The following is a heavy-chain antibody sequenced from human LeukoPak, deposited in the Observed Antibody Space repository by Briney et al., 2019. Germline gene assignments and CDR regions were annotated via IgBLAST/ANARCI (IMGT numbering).Heavy chain of an antibody. Sequence: PGGSLRLSCAASGFTFSSNAMSWVRQAPGKGLEWVSAISGSGGSTYYADSVKGRFTISRDNSKNTLYLQMNSLRAEDTAVYYCARDQGLRGSLDYWGQGTLVTVSS. J-gene: IGHJ4*02. CDR3: ARDQGLRGSLDY. CDR2: ISGSGGST. D-gene: IGHD4-23*01. V-gene: IGHV3-23*01. CDR1: GFTFSSNA.